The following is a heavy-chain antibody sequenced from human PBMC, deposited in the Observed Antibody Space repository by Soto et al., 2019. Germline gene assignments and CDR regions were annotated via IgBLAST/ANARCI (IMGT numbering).Heavy chain of an antibody. CDR1: GGSISSGGYY. D-gene: IGHD3-10*01. V-gene: IGHV4-31*03. CDR2: IYYSWST. CDR3: AREITMVRGVIIMPGYFDY. Sequence: QVQLQESGPGLVKPSQTLSLTCTVSGGSISSGGYYWSWIRQHPGKGLQWMGYIYYSWSTYYNPSLKSRVTISVDTSKNQFSLKLSFVTAADTAVYYCAREITMVRGVIIMPGYFDYWGQGTLVTVSS. J-gene: IGHJ4*02.